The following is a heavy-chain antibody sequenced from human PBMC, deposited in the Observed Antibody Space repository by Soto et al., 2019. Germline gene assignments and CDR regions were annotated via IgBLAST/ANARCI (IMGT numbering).Heavy chain of an antibody. CDR2: IYHSGST. Sequence: NPSETLSLTCAVSGGSISSGGYSWSWIRQPPGKGLEWIGYIYHSGSTYYNPSLKSRVTISVDKSKNQFSLKLSSVTAADTAVYYCARAGRYSYGCDYWGQGTLVTVSS. J-gene: IGHJ4*02. D-gene: IGHD5-18*01. CDR1: GGSISSGGYS. CDR3: ARAGRYSYGCDY. V-gene: IGHV4-30-2*01.